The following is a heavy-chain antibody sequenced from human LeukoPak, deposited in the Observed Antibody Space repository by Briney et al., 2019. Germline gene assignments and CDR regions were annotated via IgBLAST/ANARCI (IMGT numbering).Heavy chain of an antibody. Sequence: PSETLSLTRTVSGGSISSYYWSWIRQPAGKGLEWIGRIYTSGSTNYNPSLKSRVTMSVDTSKNQSSLKLSSVTAADTAVYYCARARVADYYDSSGYYYIFDYWGQGTLVTVSS. CDR3: ARARVADYYDSSGYYYIFDY. CDR2: IYTSGST. J-gene: IGHJ4*02. V-gene: IGHV4-4*07. CDR1: GGSISSYY. D-gene: IGHD3-22*01.